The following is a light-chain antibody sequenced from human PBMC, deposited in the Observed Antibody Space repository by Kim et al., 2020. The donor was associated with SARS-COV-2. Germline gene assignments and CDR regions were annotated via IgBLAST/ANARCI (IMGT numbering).Light chain of an antibody. CDR3: NPQNSNDNVV. Sequence: VAVGQTVMITCEDNILKNYNATLYQQEPEQAPVLFIYDKNSRPAVTPGRFSGTSAGNTASVTIARTQADDEAYYYCNPQNSNDNVVFGGGTQLTVL. J-gene: IGLJ2*01. V-gene: IGLV3-19*01. CDR1: ILKNYN. CDR2: DKN.